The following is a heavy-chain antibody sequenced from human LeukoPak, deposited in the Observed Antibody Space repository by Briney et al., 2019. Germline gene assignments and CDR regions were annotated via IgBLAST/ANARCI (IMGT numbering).Heavy chain of an antibody. J-gene: IGHJ4*02. D-gene: IGHD4-17*01. Sequence: GASVKVSCKASGYTFTSYYMHWVRQAPGQGLEWMGIINPSGGSTSYAQKFQGRVTMTRDTSTSTVYMELSSLRSEDTAVYYCASGSNVDLRVYGDYLDTFDYWGQGTLVTVSS. V-gene: IGHV1-46*01. CDR2: INPSGGST. CDR3: ASGSNVDLRVYGDYLDTFDY. CDR1: GYTFTSYY.